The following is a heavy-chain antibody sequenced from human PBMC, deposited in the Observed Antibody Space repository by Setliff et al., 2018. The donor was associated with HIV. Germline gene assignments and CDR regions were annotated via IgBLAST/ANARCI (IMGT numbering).Heavy chain of an antibody. CDR2: MNPNSGVS. CDR1: ATFTNVD. Sequence: ASVKVSCKASATFTNVDIHWLRRATGQGLEWMGWMNPNSGVSGYGQKFQGRVTMTRDTSISTAYMELSSLTSEDTSVYYCARGKGVGGVIITGGLDVWGKGTTVTVSS. V-gene: IGHV1-8*01. CDR3: ARGKGVGGVIITGGLDV. J-gene: IGHJ6*04. D-gene: IGHD3-10*01.